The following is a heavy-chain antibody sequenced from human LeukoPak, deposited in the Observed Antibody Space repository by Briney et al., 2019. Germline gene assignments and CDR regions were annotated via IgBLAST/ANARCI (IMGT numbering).Heavy chain of an antibody. CDR1: GGSISSSSYY. CDR2: IYYSGST. Sequence: PSETLSLTCTVSGGSISSSSYYWGWIRQPPGKGLEWIGSIYYSGSTYYNPSLKSRVSISIDTSRNQFSLKLSSVTAADTAVYYCARDWDGHNVSFDPWGQGTLVTVSS. V-gene: IGHV4-39*07. CDR3: ARDWDGHNVSFDP. J-gene: IGHJ5*02. D-gene: IGHD1-1*01.